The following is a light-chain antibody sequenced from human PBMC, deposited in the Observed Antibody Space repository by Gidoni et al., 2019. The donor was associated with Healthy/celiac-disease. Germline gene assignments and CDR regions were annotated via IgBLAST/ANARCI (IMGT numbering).Light chain of an antibody. Sequence: QSVLTQPPSASGTPGQRVTISCSGSRSNIGSNYVYWYQQLPGPAPKLLIYRKNQRPSGVPDRFSGSKSGTSASLALSGLRSEDEADYYCAAWDDSLSGSYVFGTGTKVTVL. V-gene: IGLV1-47*01. CDR2: RKN. CDR3: AAWDDSLSGSYV. J-gene: IGLJ1*01. CDR1: RSNIGSNY.